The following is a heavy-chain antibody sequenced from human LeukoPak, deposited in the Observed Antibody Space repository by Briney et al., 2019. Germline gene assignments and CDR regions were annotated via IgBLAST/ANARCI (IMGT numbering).Heavy chain of an antibody. Sequence: GESLNISCKGSVYSFTSYWIGWLRQIPAKGLAGMGIIYPADSDTRYSPSFQGQVTISADKSISTAYLQWSSLKASDTAMYYCAIGGDSTTSCYRCFDYWGQGTLVTVSS. J-gene: IGHJ4*02. CDR1: VYSFTSYW. V-gene: IGHV5-51*01. CDR3: AIGGDSTTSCYRCFDY. D-gene: IGHD2-2*02. CDR2: IYPADSDT.